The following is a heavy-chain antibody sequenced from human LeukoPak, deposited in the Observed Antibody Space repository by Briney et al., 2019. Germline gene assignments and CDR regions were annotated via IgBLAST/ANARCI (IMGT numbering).Heavy chain of an antibody. CDR1: GGSISSGGYY. J-gene: IGHJ4*02. CDR3: ARGGAYRSSSADY. V-gene: IGHV4-31*03. Sequence: SQTLSLTCTVSGGSISSGGYYWSWIRQRPGKGLEWIGYIYYSGSTYYNPSLKSRVTISVDTSKNQFSLKLSSVTAADTAVYYCARGGAYRSSSADYWGQGTLVTVSS. D-gene: IGHD6-13*01. CDR2: IYYSGST.